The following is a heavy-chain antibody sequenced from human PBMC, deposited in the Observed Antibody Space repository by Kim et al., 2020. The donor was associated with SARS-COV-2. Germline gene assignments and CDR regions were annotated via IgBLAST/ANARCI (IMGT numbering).Heavy chain of an antibody. J-gene: IGHJ6*02. D-gene: IGHD3-3*01. CDR2: ISSSSSTI. V-gene: IGHV3-48*04. Sequence: GGSLRLSCAASGFTFSSYSMNWVRQAPGKGLEWVSYISSSSSTIYYADSVKGRFTISRDNAKNSLYLQMNSLRAEDTAVYYCARDRLEWLLVGSYYYYGMDVWGQGTTVTVSS. CDR1: GFTFSSYS. CDR3: ARDRLEWLLVGSYYYYGMDV.